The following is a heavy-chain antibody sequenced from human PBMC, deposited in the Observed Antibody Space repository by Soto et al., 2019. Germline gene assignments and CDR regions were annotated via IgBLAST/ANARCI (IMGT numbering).Heavy chain of an antibody. CDR1: RFTFSYYA. D-gene: IGHD6-19*01. Sequence: GGSLRLSCAASRFTFSYYAMHWIRQAPGKGLEWMAVILSDGSKQYYAESVKGRFTISRDNSKSTLYLQMNSLRVEDTVVYFCVRIIAVAGPNAFDIWAQGTTVTVSS. J-gene: IGHJ3*02. V-gene: IGHV3-30-3*01. CDR2: ILSDGSKQ. CDR3: VRIIAVAGPNAFDI.